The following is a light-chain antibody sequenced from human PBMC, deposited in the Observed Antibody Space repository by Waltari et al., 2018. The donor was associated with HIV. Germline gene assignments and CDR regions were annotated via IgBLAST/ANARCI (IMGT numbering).Light chain of an antibody. V-gene: IGLV2-14*01. J-gene: IGLJ2*01. CDR1: SRDVGGYNY. CDR2: AVS. CDR3: SSYTGTSTHVV. Sequence: QSALTQPASVSGSPGPSITISCTGTSRDVGGYNYLSWYQQHPGKAPKLMIFAVSNRPSGVSNRFSGSKSGNTASLTISGLQAEDEADYYCSSYTGTSTHVVIGGGTKLTVL.